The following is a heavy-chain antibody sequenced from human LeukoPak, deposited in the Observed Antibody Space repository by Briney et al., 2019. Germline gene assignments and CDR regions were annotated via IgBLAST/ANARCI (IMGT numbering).Heavy chain of an antibody. CDR1: GFTFSNYW. Sequence: GGSLRLSCEGSGFTFSNYWMGWVRQAPGKGLQWVANIKTDGSEKYYVDSVKGRFTISRDNAKNSLYLQMNSLRVEDTAVYYCARSRSGYYLDYWGQGTLVTASS. J-gene: IGHJ4*02. D-gene: IGHD3-3*01. CDR3: ARSRSGYYLDY. CDR2: IKTDGSEK. V-gene: IGHV3-7*01.